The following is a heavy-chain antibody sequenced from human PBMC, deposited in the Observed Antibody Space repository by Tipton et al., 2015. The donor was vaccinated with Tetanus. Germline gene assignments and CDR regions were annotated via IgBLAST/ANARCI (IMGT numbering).Heavy chain of an antibody. CDR3: ARDERMTGVFDY. D-gene: IGHD2/OR15-2a*01. CDR1: GFTFSSYS. J-gene: IGHJ4*02. CDR2: ISSSSSYI. Sequence: SLRLPCAASGFTFSSYSMNWVRQAPGKGLEWVSSISSSSSYIYYADSVKGRFTISRDNAKNSLYLQMNSLRAEDTAVYYCARDERMTGVFDYWGQGTLVTVSS. V-gene: IGHV3-21*01.